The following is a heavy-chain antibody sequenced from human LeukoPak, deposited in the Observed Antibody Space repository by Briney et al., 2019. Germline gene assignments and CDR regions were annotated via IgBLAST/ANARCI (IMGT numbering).Heavy chain of an antibody. CDR3: ARVRYSDSSVLTRKRSYYFDY. Sequence: SETLTLTCTVSGGSISSYYWSWIRQPAGKGLEWIGRIYASGSTSYNPSLKSRVTMSVDTSKNQFSLKLSSVTAADTAVYYCARVRYSDSSVLTRKRSYYFDYWGREPWSPSPQ. J-gene: IGHJ4*02. CDR1: GGSISSYY. CDR2: IYASGST. D-gene: IGHD3-22*01. V-gene: IGHV4-4*07.